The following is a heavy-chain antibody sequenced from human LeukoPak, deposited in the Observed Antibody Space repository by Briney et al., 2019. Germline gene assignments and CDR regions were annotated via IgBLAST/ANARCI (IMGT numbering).Heavy chain of an antibody. J-gene: IGHJ6*03. Sequence: GASVKVSCKASGYTFTSYDINWVRQATGQGLEWMGWMNPNSGNTGYAQKFQGRVTMTRNTSISTAYMELSSLRSEDTAVYYCARGIMSSGYSYYYYYMDVWGKGTTVTISS. CDR3: ARGIMSSGYSYYYYYMDV. CDR1: GYTFTSYD. CDR2: MNPNSGNT. V-gene: IGHV1-8*01. D-gene: IGHD3-22*01.